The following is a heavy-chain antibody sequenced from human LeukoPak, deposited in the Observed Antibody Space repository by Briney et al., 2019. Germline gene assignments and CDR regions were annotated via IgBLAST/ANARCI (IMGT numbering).Heavy chain of an antibody. CDR2: SGSGGNI. V-gene: IGHV3-21*01. J-gene: IGHJ6*03. CDR3: AREGAIAAAGTGDYYYYYYMDV. D-gene: IGHD6-13*01. CDR1: GFTFSSYA. Sequence: GGSLRLSCAASGFTFSSYAMYWVRQAPGKGLVWVSGSGSGGNIYYADSVKGRFTISRDNAKNSLYLQMNSLRAEDTAVYYCAREGAIAAAGTGDYYYYYYMDVWGKGTTVTVSS.